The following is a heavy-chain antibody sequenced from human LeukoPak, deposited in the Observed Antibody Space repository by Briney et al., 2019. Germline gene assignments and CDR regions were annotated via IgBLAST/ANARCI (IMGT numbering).Heavy chain of an antibody. CDR1: GGSFSGYY. CDR2: INHSGST. V-gene: IGHV4-34*01. Sequence: SETLSLTCAVYGGSFSGYYWSWIRQPPGKGLEWIGEINHSGSTNYNPSLKSRVTISVDTSKNQFSLKLSSVTAADTAVYYCAREERYYYDSSGYPDAFDIWGQGTMVTVSS. D-gene: IGHD3-22*01. CDR3: AREERYYYDSSGYPDAFDI. J-gene: IGHJ3*02.